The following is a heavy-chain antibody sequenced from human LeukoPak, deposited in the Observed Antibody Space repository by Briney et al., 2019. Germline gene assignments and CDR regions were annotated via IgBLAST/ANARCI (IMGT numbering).Heavy chain of an antibody. D-gene: IGHD3-10*01. CDR3: AKDKIVGDGRWDFDY. CDR2: MTGGGAT. CDR1: GFSFNKYA. Sequence: GGSLRLSCVGSGFSFNKYAASWVRQAPGKGLEWVAGMTGGGATYHADSVKGQFVISRDNSKNTVYLQMNSLRAEDTALYFCAKDKIVGDGRWDFDYWGQGTLVTVSS. J-gene: IGHJ4*02. V-gene: IGHV3-23*01.